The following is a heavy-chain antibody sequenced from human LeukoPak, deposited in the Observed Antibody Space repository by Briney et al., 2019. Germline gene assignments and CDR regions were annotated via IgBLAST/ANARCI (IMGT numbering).Heavy chain of an antibody. CDR3: ARERRFGAPRWFDY. CDR1: GVSISSYY. CDR2: IYYSGST. D-gene: IGHD3-10*01. V-gene: IGHV4-59*01. J-gene: IGHJ4*02. Sequence: PSETLSLTCTVSGVSISSYYWSWIRQPPGKGLEWIGYIYYSGSTNYNPSLKSRVTISVDTSKNQFSLKLSSVTAADTAVYYCARERRFGAPRWFDYWGQGTLVTVSS.